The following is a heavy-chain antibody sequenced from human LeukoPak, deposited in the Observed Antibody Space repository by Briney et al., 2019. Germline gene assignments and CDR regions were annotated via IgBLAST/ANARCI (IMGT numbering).Heavy chain of an antibody. Sequence: GGSLRLSCAASGFTVSSNHMSWVRQAPGKGPEWVSAIYSGGSTYYADSVQGRFTIARDNSKNTLYLQMNSLRAGDTAVYYCARVYSSGWYYLDYWGQGALFTVSS. D-gene: IGHD6-19*01. CDR3: ARVYSSGWYYLDY. CDR2: IYSGGST. J-gene: IGHJ4*02. CDR1: GFTVSSNH. V-gene: IGHV3-53*01.